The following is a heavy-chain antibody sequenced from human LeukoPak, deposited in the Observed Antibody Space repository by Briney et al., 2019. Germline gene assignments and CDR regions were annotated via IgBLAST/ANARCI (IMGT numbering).Heavy chain of an antibody. D-gene: IGHD2-15*01. V-gene: IGHV3-9*03. CDR1: GFTFGDYA. CDR3: AKGRGVVLDWYSYL. CDR2: ISLNSGGI. Sequence: PGRSLTLSCAASGFTFGDYALHWVRQAPGKGLEWVSGISLNSGGIGYAASVKGRFPISTYNDKNSLYLQMNSLRAEDMASSYYAKGRGVVLDWYSYLSGGGTPVTASS. J-gene: IGHJ2*01.